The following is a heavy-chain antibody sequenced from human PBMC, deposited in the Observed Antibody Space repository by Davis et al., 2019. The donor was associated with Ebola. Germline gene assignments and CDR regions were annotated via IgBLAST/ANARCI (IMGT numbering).Heavy chain of an antibody. CDR3: TTGGIAAAGGDWYFDL. CDR2: IKSKTDGGTT. V-gene: IGHV3-15*01. Sequence: PGGSLRLSCAASGFTFSNAWMSWVRQAPGKGLEWVGRIKSKTDGGTTDYAAPVKGRFTISRDDSKNTLYLQMNSLKTEDTAVYYCTTGGIAAAGGDWYFDLWGRGTLVTVSS. D-gene: IGHD6-13*01. J-gene: IGHJ2*01. CDR1: GFTFSNAW.